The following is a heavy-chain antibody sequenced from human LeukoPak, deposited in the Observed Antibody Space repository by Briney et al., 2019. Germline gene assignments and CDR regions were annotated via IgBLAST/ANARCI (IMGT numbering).Heavy chain of an antibody. D-gene: IGHD1-7*01. V-gene: IGHV4-4*07. CDR2: IYSSGTT. CDR1: GGSISSFY. CDR3: ARDSAPSDWNYDY. J-gene: IGHJ4*02. Sequence: SETLSLTCTVSGGSISSFYWSWIRQPAGKGLEWIGRIYSSGTTNYNPSLKSRLTMSVDASKNQFSLKLSSVTAADTAVYYCARDSAPSDWNYDYWGQGTLVTVSS.